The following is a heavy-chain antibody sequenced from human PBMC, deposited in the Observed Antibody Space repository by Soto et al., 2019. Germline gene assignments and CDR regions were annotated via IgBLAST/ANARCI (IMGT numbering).Heavy chain of an antibody. V-gene: IGHV3-23*01. Sequence: GGSLRLSCAASGFTFINYAMSWVRQAPGKGLEWVSTISGSDGSTFYADSVKGRFTISRDSSKSTLSLQMNSLRAEDTALYYCEKNLRIAARSFDYWGRGAQVTVSS. CDR1: GFTFINYA. CDR3: EKNLRIAARSFDY. CDR2: ISGSDGST. J-gene: IGHJ4*02. D-gene: IGHD6-6*01.